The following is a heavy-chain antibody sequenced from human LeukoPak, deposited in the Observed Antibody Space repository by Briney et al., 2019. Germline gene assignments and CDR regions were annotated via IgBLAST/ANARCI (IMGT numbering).Heavy chain of an antibody. CDR1: GFTLSSYS. V-gene: IGHV3-48*04. CDR3: AKDRLSSRWIQNYYYYYGMDV. D-gene: IGHD5-24*01. Sequence: PGGSLRLSCAASGFTLSSYSMNWVRQAPGRGLEWVSYISSSSSIIYYADSVKGRFTISRDNSKNSLYLQMNSLRAEDTALYYRAKDRLSSRWIQNYYYYYGMDVWGQGTTVTVSS. CDR2: ISSSSSII. J-gene: IGHJ6*02.